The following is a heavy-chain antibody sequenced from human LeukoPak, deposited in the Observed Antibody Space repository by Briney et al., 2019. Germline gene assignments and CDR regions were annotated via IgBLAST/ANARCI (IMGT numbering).Heavy chain of an antibody. CDR2: IYYSGGT. V-gene: IGHV4-59*01. Sequence: SETLSLTCTVSGGSINSNYWTWIRQPPGKGLEWIGYIYYSGGTNYNPSLKSRVTISIDASKNQFSLRLTTVTAADTAVYYCARGFFGDSSGYYSISNWFDPWGQGTLVTVSS. CDR1: GGSINSNY. CDR3: ARGFFGDSSGYYSISNWFDP. D-gene: IGHD3-22*01. J-gene: IGHJ5*02.